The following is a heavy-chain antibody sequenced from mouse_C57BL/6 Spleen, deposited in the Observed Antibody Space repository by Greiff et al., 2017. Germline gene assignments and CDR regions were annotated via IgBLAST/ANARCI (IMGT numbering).Heavy chain of an antibody. V-gene: IGHV1-26*01. CDR2: INPNNGGT. CDR1: GYTFTDYY. J-gene: IGHJ2*01. Sequence: VQLKQSGPELVKPGASVKISCKASGYTFTDYYMNWVKQSHGKSLEWIGDINPNNGGTSYNQKFKGKATLTVDKSSSTAYMELRSLTSEDSAVYYCARSKGPSFDYWGQGTTLTVSS. CDR3: ARSKGPSFDY.